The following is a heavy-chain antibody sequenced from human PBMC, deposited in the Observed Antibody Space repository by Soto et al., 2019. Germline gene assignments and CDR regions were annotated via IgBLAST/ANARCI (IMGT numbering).Heavy chain of an antibody. D-gene: IGHD3-10*01. Sequence: QVQLVESGGGVVQPGRSLRLSCAASGFTFSSYAMHWVRQAPGKGLEWVAVISYDGSNKYYADSVKGRFTISRDNSKNTLYLQMNSLGAGDTAVYYCARGRKYGSGSYYGGGIDYWGQGTLVTVSS. J-gene: IGHJ4*02. CDR2: ISYDGSNK. CDR1: GFTFSSYA. V-gene: IGHV3-30-3*01. CDR3: ARGRKYGSGSYYGGGIDY.